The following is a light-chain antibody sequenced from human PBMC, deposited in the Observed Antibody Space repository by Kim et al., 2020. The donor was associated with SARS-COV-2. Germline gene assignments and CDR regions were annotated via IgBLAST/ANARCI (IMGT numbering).Light chain of an antibody. CDR2: RNN. V-gene: IGLV1-47*01. CDR1: SSNIGSNY. J-gene: IGLJ3*02. Sequence: QSVLTQPPSASGTPGQRVTISCPGSSSNIGSNYVYWYQQLPGTAPKLLIYRNNQRPSGVPDRFSGSKSGTSASLAISGLRSEDEADYYCAAWDDSLSGWVFGGGTQLTVL. CDR3: AAWDDSLSGWV.